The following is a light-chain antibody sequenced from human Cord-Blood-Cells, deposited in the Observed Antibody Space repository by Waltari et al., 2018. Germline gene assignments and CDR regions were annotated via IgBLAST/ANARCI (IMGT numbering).Light chain of an antibody. J-gene: IGKJ3*01. V-gene: IGKV1-33*01. CDR2: DAS. CDR1: QDISNY. CDR3: QQYDNLPPVVT. Sequence: DFQMTRSPSPLSALVGAGATIPGQASQDISNYLNWYQQKPGKAPKLLIYDASNLETGVPSRFSGSGSGTDFTFTISSLQPEDIATYYCQQYDNLPPVVTFGPGTKVDIK.